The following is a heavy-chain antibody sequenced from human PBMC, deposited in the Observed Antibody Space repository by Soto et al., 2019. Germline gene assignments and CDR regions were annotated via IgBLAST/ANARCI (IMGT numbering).Heavy chain of an antibody. CDR2: ISYDGSNK. CDR3: AKGGVAARPDY. D-gene: IGHD6-6*01. Sequence: QVQLVESGGGVVQPGRSLRLSCAASGFTFSSYGMHWVRQAPGKGLEWVAVISYDGSNKYYADSVKGRFTISRDNSKNTLYLQMNSLRAEDTAVYYCAKGGVAARPDYWGQGTPVTVSS. J-gene: IGHJ4*02. V-gene: IGHV3-30*18. CDR1: GFTFSSYG.